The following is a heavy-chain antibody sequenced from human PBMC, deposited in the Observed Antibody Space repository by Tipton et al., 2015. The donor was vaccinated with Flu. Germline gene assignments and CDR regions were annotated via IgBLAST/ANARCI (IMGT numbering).Heavy chain of an antibody. CDR3: ARLYHYNGNGYYGFDY. D-gene: IGHD3-22*01. J-gene: IGHJ4*02. V-gene: IGHV4-38-2*01. CDR2: IYHTGNT. Sequence: TLSLTCSVSGDSIGSGYYWGWIRQPPGQGLEWIGNIYHTGNTYYNPSLKSRVTISVDTSKNQFSLKLSSVTAADTAVYYCARLYHYNGNGYYGFDYWGRGTLVTVSS. CDR1: GDSIGSGYY.